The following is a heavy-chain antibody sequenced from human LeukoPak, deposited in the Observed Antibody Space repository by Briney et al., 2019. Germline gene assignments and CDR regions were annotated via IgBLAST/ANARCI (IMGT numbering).Heavy chain of an antibody. CDR1: GYSISSGYH. D-gene: IGHD3-22*01. CDR2: MSHSGST. J-gene: IGHJ4*02. CDR3: ARHHLYDSSGDGRYYFDY. Sequence: SETLSLTCGVSGYSISSGYHCGWTRQPTGKGLEWIGSMSHSGSTYYNPSLKSRVTISVDTSKNQFSVKLSSVTAADTAVYYCARHHLYDSSGDGRYYFDYWGQGTLVTVSS. V-gene: IGHV4-38-2*01.